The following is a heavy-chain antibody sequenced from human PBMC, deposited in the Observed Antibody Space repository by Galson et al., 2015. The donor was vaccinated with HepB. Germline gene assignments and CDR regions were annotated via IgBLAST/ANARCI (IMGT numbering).Heavy chain of an antibody. D-gene: IGHD3-10*01. Sequence: SVKVSCKASGYTFTRYGISWVRQAPGQGLEWVGWISAYNGNTNYAQKLQGRVTMTTDTSTSTAYMELRSLRSDDTAVYYCARAPPQYGSAPGTDYWGQGTLVTVSS. CDR2: ISAYNGNT. J-gene: IGHJ4*02. V-gene: IGHV1-18*01. CDR1: GYTFTRYG. CDR3: ARAPPQYGSAPGTDY.